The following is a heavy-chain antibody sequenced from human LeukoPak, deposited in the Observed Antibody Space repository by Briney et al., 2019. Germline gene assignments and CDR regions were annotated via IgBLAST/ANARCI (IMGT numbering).Heavy chain of an antibody. V-gene: IGHV4-34*01. CDR3: ASLWFGEWKLDY. Sequence: PSETLSLTCAVYGGSFSGYYWSWIRQPPGKGLEWIGEINHSGSTNYNPSLKSRVTISVDTSKNQFSLKLSSVTAADTAVYYCASLWFGEWKLDYWGQGTLVTVSS. CDR1: GGSFSGYY. CDR2: INHSGST. D-gene: IGHD3-10*01. J-gene: IGHJ4*02.